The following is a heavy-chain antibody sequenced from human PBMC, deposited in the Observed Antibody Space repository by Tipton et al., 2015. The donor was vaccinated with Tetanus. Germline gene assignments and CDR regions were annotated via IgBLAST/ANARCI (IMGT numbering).Heavy chain of an antibody. D-gene: IGHD3-10*01. CDR1: GGPVSSSNW. CDR2: IYYSGTT. Sequence: TLSLTCDVSGGPVSSSNWWSWVRQAPGKGLEWIGEIYYSGTTNYNPSLKSRVTISTDKSKNQVSLRLNSVTAADTAVYFCARHPPPYYYGSGSYLDYWGQGTPVTVSS. V-gene: IGHV4-4*01. CDR3: ARHPPPYYYGSGSYLDY. J-gene: IGHJ4*02.